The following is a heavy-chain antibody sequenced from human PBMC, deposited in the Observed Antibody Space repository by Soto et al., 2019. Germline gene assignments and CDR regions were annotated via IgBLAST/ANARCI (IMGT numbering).Heavy chain of an antibody. CDR1: GFTFSSYG. J-gene: IGHJ4*02. CDR3: AKLGVGALDY. Sequence: SGGSLRLSCAASGFTFSSYGMHWVRQAPGKGLEWVAVISYDGSNKYYADSVKGRFTISRDNSKNTLYLQMNSLRAEDTAVYYCAKLGVGALDYWGQGTLVTVSS. V-gene: IGHV3-30*18. CDR2: ISYDGSNK. D-gene: IGHD1-26*01.